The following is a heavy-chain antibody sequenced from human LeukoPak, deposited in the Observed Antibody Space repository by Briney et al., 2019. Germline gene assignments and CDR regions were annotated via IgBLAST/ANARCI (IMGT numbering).Heavy chain of an antibody. Sequence: SETLSLTCTVSGGSISSSSYYWGWIRQPPGKGLEWIGSIYYSGSTYYNPSLKSRVTISVDTSKNQFSLKLSSVTAADTAVYYCASSTVADNYYYYGMDVWGQGTTVTVSS. J-gene: IGHJ6*02. CDR2: IYYSGST. D-gene: IGHD4-23*01. CDR1: GGSISSSSYY. V-gene: IGHV4-39*01. CDR3: ASSTVADNYYYYGMDV.